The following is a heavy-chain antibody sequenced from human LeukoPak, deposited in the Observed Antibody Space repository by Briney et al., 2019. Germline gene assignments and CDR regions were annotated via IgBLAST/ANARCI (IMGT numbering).Heavy chain of an antibody. V-gene: IGHV4-34*01. D-gene: IGHD6-19*01. CDR1: GGSFRGYY. CDR2: INHSGCT. Sequence: SETLSLTCAVYGGSFRGYYWSWIRQPPGKGLEWIGEINHSGCTNYNPSLKSRVTISDDTAKNQCSLKLSSVTAADTAVYYCATGVAVAGTQWFDPSGEGNLVTVSS. CDR3: ATGVAVAGTQWFDP. J-gene: IGHJ5*02.